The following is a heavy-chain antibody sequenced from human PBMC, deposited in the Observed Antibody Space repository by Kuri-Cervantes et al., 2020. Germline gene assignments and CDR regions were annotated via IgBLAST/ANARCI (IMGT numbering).Heavy chain of an antibody. J-gene: IGHJ4*02. Sequence: ETLSLTCAASGFTFSTYALAWVRQAPGKGLEWVSGISASGGSASYAASVKGRFTISRDNSKNTLHLQMNSLRAEDTAVYYCAKIFPKYYYDSSGYYDPFDWGQGTLVTVSS. D-gene: IGHD3-22*01. CDR1: GFTFSTYA. V-gene: IGHV3-23*01. CDR3: AKIFPKYYYDSSGYYDPFD. CDR2: ISASGGSA.